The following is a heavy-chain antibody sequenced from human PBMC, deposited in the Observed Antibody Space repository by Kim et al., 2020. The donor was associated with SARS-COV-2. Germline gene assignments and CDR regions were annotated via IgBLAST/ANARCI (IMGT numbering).Heavy chain of an antibody. V-gene: IGHV4-34*01. Sequence: SETLSLTCAVYGGSFSGYYWSWIRQPPGKGLEWIGEINHSGSTNYNPSLKSRVTISVDTSKNQFSLKLSSVTAADTAVYYCARGKRTSGGWLDYFDYWG. CDR3: ARGKRTSGGWLDYFDY. J-gene: IGHJ4*01. CDR1: GGSFSGYY. D-gene: IGHD6-19*01. CDR2: INHSGST.